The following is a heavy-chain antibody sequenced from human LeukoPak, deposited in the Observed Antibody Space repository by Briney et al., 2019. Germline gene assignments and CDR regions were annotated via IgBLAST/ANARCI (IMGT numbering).Heavy chain of an antibody. CDR3: ARGRKKWFGEAFCY. V-gene: IGHV4-34*01. D-gene: IGHD3-10*01. Sequence: SETLSLTCAVYGGSLSGKYWSWISQPPGKGLEWVGEVKHSETTNYSPSLKRGVTRSGDTSQNHFSLKLRSVTAADTAVYYCARGRKKWFGEAFCYWGQGTLVTVSP. J-gene: IGHJ4*02. CDR2: VKHSETT. CDR1: GGSLSGKY.